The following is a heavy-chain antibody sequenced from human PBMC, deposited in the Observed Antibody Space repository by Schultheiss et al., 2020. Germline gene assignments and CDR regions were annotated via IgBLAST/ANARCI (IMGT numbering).Heavy chain of an antibody. D-gene: IGHD6-13*01. CDR3: ARTGYSSSWTDFDY. CDR1: GFSLSTSGMR. CDR2: IDWDDDK. V-gene: IGHV2-70*04. J-gene: IGHJ4*02. Sequence: SGPTPVKPTQTLTLTCTFSGFSLSTSGMRVSWIRQPPGKALEWLARIDWDDDKFYSTSLKTRLTISKDTSKNQVVLTMTNMDPVDTATYYCARTGYSSSWTDFDYWGQGTLVTVSS.